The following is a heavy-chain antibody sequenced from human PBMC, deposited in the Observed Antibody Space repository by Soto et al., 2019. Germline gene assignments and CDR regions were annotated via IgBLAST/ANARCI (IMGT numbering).Heavy chain of an antibody. CDR3: ARNVAYDSSGWYHDY. CDR1: GFTFSDYY. Sequence: QVQLVESGGGLVKPGGSLRLSCAASGFTFSDYYMSWIRQAPGKGLEWVSYISSSSSYTNYADSVKGRFTISRDNAKNSLYLQMSSLRAEDTAVYYCARNVAYDSSGWYHDYWGQGTLVTVSS. CDR2: ISSSSSYT. J-gene: IGHJ4*02. V-gene: IGHV3-11*06. D-gene: IGHD3-22*01.